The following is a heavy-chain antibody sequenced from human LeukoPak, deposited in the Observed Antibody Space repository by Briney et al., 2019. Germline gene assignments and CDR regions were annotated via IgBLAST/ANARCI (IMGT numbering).Heavy chain of an antibody. CDR1: GYSFSDYY. J-gene: IGHJ5*02. D-gene: IGHD3-9*01. CDR3: VRGILSDDTLTGP. CDR2: ISTYNGDT. Sequence: ASVKVSCKTSGYSFSDYYMHWVRQAPGQGLGWMGWISTYNGDTHYAQKLQGRVTMTTDTSTSTAYMELRSLKSDDTAVYYCVRGILSDDTLTGPWGQGTLVTVSS. V-gene: IGHV1-18*01.